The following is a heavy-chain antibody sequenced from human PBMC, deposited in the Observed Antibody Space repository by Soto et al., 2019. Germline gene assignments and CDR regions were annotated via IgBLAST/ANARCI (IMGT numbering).Heavy chain of an antibody. CDR2: INWNGGST. D-gene: IGHD3-3*01. Sequence: GGSLRLSCAASGFTFDDYGMSWVRQAPGKGLEWVSGINWNGGSTGYADSVKGRFTISRDNAKNSLYLQMNSLRAEDTALYHCARDRHDFWSGKRSVFGWFDPWGQGTLVTVSS. CDR1: GFTFDDYG. V-gene: IGHV3-20*01. J-gene: IGHJ5*02. CDR3: ARDRHDFWSGKRSVFGWFDP.